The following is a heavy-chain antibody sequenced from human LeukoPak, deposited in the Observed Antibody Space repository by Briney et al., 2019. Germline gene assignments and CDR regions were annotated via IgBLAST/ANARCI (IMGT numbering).Heavy chain of an antibody. CDR2: ITISGSTI. V-gene: IGHV3-48*03. CDR3: AKDSGSGSHYSAFDT. Sequence: GGSLRLSCAASGFTFTSYEMNWVRQAPGKGLEWVSYITISGSTIYYADSVKGRFTISRDNAKNSLYLQMNSLRAEDTAIYYCAKDSGSGSHYSAFDTWGPGTMVSVSS. D-gene: IGHD3-10*01. CDR1: GFTFTSYE. J-gene: IGHJ3*02.